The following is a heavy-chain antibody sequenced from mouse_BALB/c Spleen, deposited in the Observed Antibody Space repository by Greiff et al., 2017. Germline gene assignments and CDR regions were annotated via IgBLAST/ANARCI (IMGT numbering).Heavy chain of an antibody. CDR2: INRDGGST. CDR3: ARAYYGNAWFAY. Sequence: EVQLMESGGGLVQPGESLKLSCESNEYEFPSHDMSWVRKTPEKRLELVAAINRDGGSTYYPDTMEKRFIISRDNTMKTLYLQMSSLRSEDTALYYGARAYYGNAWFAYWGQGTLVTVSA. CDR1: EYEFPSHD. D-gene: IGHD2-10*01. V-gene: IGHV5-2*01. J-gene: IGHJ3*01.